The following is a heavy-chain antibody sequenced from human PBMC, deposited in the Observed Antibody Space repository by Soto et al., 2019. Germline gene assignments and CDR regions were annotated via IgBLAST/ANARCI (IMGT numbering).Heavy chain of an antibody. V-gene: IGHV4-59*01. Sequence: SETLSLTCTVSGGSISSYYWSWIRQPPGKGLEWIGYIYYGGSTNYNPSLKSLVTISVDTSKNQFFLKLSSLTAEATAVYYCWSTPGDYDVLAANYNRTHFSTWGRGSLVT. J-gene: IGHJ5*02. CDR3: WSTPGDYDVLAANYNRTHFST. D-gene: IGHD3-9*01. CDR2: IYYGGST. CDR1: GGSISSYY.